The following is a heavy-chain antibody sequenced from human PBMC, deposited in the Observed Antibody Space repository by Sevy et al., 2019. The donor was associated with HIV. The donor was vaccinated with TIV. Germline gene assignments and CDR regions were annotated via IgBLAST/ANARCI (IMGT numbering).Heavy chain of an antibody. CDR2: ISGSGIST. CDR1: GFTFSSYA. CDR3: AKGIGYSGYETDY. D-gene: IGHD5-12*01. V-gene: IGHV3-23*01. J-gene: IGHJ4*02. Sequence: GGSLRLSCAASGFTFSSYAMSWVCQAPGKGLEWVSAISGSGISTYYADSVKGRFTISRDNSKNTQYLQMNNLRAEDTAVFYCAKGIGYSGYETDYWGQGTLVTVSS.